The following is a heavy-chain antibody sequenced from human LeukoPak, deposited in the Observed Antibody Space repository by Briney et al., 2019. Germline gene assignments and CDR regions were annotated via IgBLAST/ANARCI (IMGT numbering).Heavy chain of an antibody. V-gene: IGHV3-21*01. Sequence: GGSLRLSCAASGVTFSSYNMNWVRQAPGKGLEWVSSISSSSSYIYYADSVHGRFTISRDNAKKLLYLQMNRLRAEDTAVYYCAVYGSGWFHDWGQGTLVTVSS. CDR2: ISSSSSYI. D-gene: IGHD6-19*01. CDR1: GVTFSSYN. CDR3: AVYGSGWFHD. J-gene: IGHJ5*02.